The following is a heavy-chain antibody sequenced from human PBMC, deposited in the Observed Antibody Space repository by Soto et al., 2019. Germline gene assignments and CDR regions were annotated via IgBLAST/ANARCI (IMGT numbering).Heavy chain of an antibody. CDR1: GYTFTSYG. J-gene: IGHJ3*02. CDR2: ISAYNGNT. V-gene: IGHV1-18*04. Sequence: QVQLVQSGAEVKKPGASLKVSCKASGYTFTSYGISWVRQAPGQGLEWMGWISAYNGNTNYAQKLQGRVTMTTDTSTSTAYMELRSLRSDDTAVYYCARDIVVVVAATPGAFDIWGQGTMVTVSS. CDR3: ARDIVVVVAATPGAFDI. D-gene: IGHD2-15*01.